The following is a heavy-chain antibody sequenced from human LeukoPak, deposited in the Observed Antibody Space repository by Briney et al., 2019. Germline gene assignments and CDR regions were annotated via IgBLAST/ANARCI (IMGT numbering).Heavy chain of an antibody. V-gene: IGHV3-9*01. CDR3: AKTRSAYSGYDFLYFDY. CDR2: ISWNSGSI. J-gene: IGHJ4*02. D-gene: IGHD5-12*01. CDR1: GSTFDDYA. Sequence: GGSLRLSCAASGSTFDDYAMHWVRQAPGKGLEWVSGISWNSGSIGYADSVKGRFTISRDNAKNSLYLQMNSLRAEDTALYYCAKTRSAYSGYDFLYFDYWGQGTLVTVSS.